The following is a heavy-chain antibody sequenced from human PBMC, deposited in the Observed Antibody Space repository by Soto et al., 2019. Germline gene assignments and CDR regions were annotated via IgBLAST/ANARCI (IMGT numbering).Heavy chain of an antibody. Sequence: ASVTVSCQTSGYSNTIYGISWVRQAHRQGLEWMGWISAYNGNTNYAQKLQGRVTMTTDTSTSTAYMELRSLRSDDTAVYYCARRAAHDLDYCGMDVWGQGTTVTVSS. V-gene: IGHV1-18*01. CDR1: GYSNTIYG. D-gene: IGHD3-3*01. J-gene: IGHJ6*02. CDR3: ARRAAHDLDYCGMDV. CDR2: ISAYNGNT.